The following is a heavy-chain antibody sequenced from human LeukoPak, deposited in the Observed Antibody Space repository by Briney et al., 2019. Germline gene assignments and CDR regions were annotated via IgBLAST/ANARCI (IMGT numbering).Heavy chain of an antibody. J-gene: IGHJ4*02. CDR3: ARFGRTTFDY. CDR2: ISSSGSTI. V-gene: IGHV3-48*03. CDR1: GFTFSSYE. Sequence: QPGGSLRLSCAASGFTFSSYEMNWVRQAPGKGLEWVSYISSSGSTIYFADSVKGRFTISRDNAKNSLYLQMNSLRAEDTAVYYCARFGRTTFDYWGQGTLVTVSS. D-gene: IGHD4-11*01.